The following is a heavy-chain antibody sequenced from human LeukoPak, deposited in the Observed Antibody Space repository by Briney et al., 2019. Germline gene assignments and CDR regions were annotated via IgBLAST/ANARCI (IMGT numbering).Heavy chain of an antibody. CDR1: GFTFSNKA. Sequence: GGSLRLSCAASGFTFSNKAMSWVRQAPGKGLEWVSSTSSRSGYTYYADSAKGRFTISRDNAKNSLYLQMNSLRAEDTAVYYCACPAATDNFDYWGQGTLVTVSS. J-gene: IGHJ4*02. D-gene: IGHD2-2*01. V-gene: IGHV3-21*01. CDR2: TSSRSGYT. CDR3: ACPAATDNFDY.